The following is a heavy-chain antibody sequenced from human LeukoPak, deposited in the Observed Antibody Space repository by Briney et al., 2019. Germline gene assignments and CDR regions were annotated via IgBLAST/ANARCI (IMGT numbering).Heavy chain of an antibody. D-gene: IGHD4-11*01. Sequence: ASVKVSCKVSGYTPTELSMHWVRQAPGKGLEWMGGFDPEDGETIYAQKFQGRVTMTEDTSTDTAYMELSSLRSEDTAVYYCATRGVPRGTTGWFDPWGQGTLVTVSS. CDR2: FDPEDGET. V-gene: IGHV1-24*01. CDR3: ATRGVPRGTTGWFDP. CDR1: GYTPTELS. J-gene: IGHJ5*02.